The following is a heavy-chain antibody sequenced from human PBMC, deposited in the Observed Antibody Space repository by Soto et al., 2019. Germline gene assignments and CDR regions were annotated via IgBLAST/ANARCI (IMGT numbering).Heavy chain of an antibody. D-gene: IGHD4-17*01. J-gene: IGHJ6*02. CDR2: IYSGTNT. Sequence: EVQLVESGGALVQPGGSLRLSCEVSGFSVTRNYMSWVRQRPGKGLEWVSVIYSGTNTYYGDSVKGRFTVSTDDSKNTLYLQMNTLRVEDTAVYFCVRGVGGDDGALMYYFGMDVWGQGTTVTVS. V-gene: IGHV3-66*01. CDR3: VRGVGGDDGALMYYFGMDV. CDR1: GFSVTRNY.